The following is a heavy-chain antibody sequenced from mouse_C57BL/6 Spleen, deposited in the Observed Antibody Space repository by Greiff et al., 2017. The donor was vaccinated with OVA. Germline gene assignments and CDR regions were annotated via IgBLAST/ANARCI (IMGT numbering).Heavy chain of an antibody. Sequence: EVQGVESGGDLVKPGGSLKLSCAASGFTFSSYGMSWVRQTPDKRLEWVATISSGGSYTYYPDSVKGRFTISRDNAKNTLYLQMSSLKSEDTAMYYCARQGDYDWFAYWGQGTLVTVSA. J-gene: IGHJ3*01. V-gene: IGHV5-6*01. D-gene: IGHD2-4*01. CDR1: GFTFSSYG. CDR3: ARQGDYDWFAY. CDR2: ISSGGSYT.